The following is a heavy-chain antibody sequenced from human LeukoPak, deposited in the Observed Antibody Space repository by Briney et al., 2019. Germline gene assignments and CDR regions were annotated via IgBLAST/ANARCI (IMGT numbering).Heavy chain of an antibody. Sequence: ASVKVSCKASGYTFTSYAMNWVRQAPGQGLEWMGWINPNSGGTNYAQKFQGRVTMTRDTSISTAYMELSRLRSDDTAVYYCARAWIQLWLGYYYYYMDVWGKGTTVTVSS. CDR3: ARAWIQLWLGYYYYYMDV. CDR1: GYTFTSYA. J-gene: IGHJ6*03. CDR2: INPNSGGT. V-gene: IGHV1-2*02. D-gene: IGHD5-18*01.